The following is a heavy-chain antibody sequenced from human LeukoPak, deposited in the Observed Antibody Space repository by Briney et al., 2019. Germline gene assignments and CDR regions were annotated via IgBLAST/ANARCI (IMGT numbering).Heavy chain of an antibody. CDR3: ARGSEHLDNWFDP. J-gene: IGHJ5*02. Sequence: QPGGSLRLSCAAAGFIFSNYGMNWVRQAPGKGLERISYISGSSSLIHQADSVKGRFTISRDNAKNLVSLQMSSLRDEDTAVYYCARGSEHLDNWFDPWGQRTLVTVSS. V-gene: IGHV3-48*02. CDR2: ISGSSSLI. CDR1: GFIFSNYG. D-gene: IGHD1-14*01.